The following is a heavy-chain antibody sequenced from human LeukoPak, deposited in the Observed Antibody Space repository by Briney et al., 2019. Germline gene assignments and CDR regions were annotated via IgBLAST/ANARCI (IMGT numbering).Heavy chain of an antibody. V-gene: IGHV3-21*01. CDR3: ARDVPRGYSYVGWYFDL. Sequence: GGSLRLSCAASGFTFSSYSMNWVRQAPGKGLEWVSSISSSSSYIYYADSVKGRFTISRDNAKNSLYLQMNSLRAEDTAVYYCARDVPRGYSYVGWYFDLWGRGTLVTVSS. CDR2: ISSSSSYI. D-gene: IGHD5-18*01. J-gene: IGHJ2*01. CDR1: GFTFSSYS.